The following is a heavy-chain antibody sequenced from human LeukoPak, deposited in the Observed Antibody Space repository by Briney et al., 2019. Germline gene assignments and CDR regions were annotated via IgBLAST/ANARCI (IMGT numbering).Heavy chain of an antibody. D-gene: IGHD5-12*01. Sequence: PSETLSLTCAVYGGSFSGYYWSWIRQPPGKGLEWIGEINHSGSTNYNPSLKSRVTISVDTSKNQFSLKLSSVTAADTAVYYCARGRYLNRIVAPDEPTFDYWGQGTLVTVSS. J-gene: IGHJ4*02. V-gene: IGHV4-34*01. CDR2: INHSGST. CDR1: GGSFSGYY. CDR3: ARGRYLNRIVAPDEPTFDY.